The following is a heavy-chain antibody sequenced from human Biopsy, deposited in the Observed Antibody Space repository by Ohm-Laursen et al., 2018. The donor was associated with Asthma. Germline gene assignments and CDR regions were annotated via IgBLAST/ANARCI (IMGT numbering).Heavy chain of an antibody. J-gene: IGHJ3*01. V-gene: IGHV1-3*01. CDR2: INAGDGNT. CDR3: ARTYYDFLTGQVNDAFAL. D-gene: IGHD3-9*01. Sequence: SSVKISCKASGYTFIHFAIHWVRQAPGQRLEWMGWINAGDGNTKYSQKFQGRVTITRDTSASTAYMDLRSLRSEDTAMYYCARTYYDFLTGQVNDAFALWGQGTMVTVSS. CDR1: GYTFIHFA.